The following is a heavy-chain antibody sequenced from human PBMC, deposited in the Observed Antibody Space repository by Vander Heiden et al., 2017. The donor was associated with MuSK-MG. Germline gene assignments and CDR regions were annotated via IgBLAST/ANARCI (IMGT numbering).Heavy chain of an antibody. Sequence: EVQLLASGGALVPPGRSLTLSCAASGFPSGGPDMHWVRQASGKGLEWVGRIRSKANSYATAYAASVKGRFTISRDDSKNTAYLQMNSLKTEDTAVYYCTRPRSGGAGLEDWGQGTLVTVSS. D-gene: IGHD2-15*01. CDR3: TRPRSGGAGLED. CDR2: IRSKANSYAT. CDR1: GFPSGGPD. J-gene: IGHJ4*02. V-gene: IGHV3-73*01.